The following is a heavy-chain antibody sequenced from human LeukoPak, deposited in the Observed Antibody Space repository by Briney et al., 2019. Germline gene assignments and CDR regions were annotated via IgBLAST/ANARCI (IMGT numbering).Heavy chain of an antibody. CDR2: IYYGGST. V-gene: IGHV4-59*01. Sequence: PSETLSLTCAVDGGSLSGYYWSWIRQPPGKGREWMGYIYYGGSTNYNPSLKSRVTISVDTSKNQFSLKLSSVTAADTAVYYCAARYCSSTSCPPYFDLWGRGTLVTVSS. D-gene: IGHD2-2*01. J-gene: IGHJ2*01. CDR3: AARYCSSTSCPPYFDL. CDR1: GGSLSGYY.